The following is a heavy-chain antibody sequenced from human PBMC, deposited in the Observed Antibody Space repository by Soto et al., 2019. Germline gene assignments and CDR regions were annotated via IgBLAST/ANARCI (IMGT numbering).Heavy chain of an antibody. V-gene: IGHV3-23*01. CDR2: ISGSGGST. CDR3: AKDRIAVAGPRLRGYYYYGMDV. Sequence: GGSLRLSCAASGFTFSSYAMSWVRQAPGKGLEWVSAISGSGGSTYYADSVKGRFTISRDNSKNTLYLQMNRLRAEDTAVYYFAKDRIAVAGPRLRGYYYYGMDVGGKGTTVTVPS. CDR1: GFTFSSYA. D-gene: IGHD6-19*01. J-gene: IGHJ6*04.